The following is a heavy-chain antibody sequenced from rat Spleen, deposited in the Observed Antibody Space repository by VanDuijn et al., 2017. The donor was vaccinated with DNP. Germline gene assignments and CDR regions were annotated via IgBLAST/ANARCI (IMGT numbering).Heavy chain of an antibody. J-gene: IGHJ3*01. D-gene: IGHD1-1*01. CDR2: ISYDGTT. Sequence: EVQLVESGGGLVQPGRSLKLSCAASGFTFSDYYMAWVRQAPTKGLEWVAYISYDGTTYYPDSVKGRFTISRDIAKNTLYLQMNSLRSEDTATYYCAIYFYSGDNWCGYWGQGTLVTVSS. CDR3: AIYFYSGDNWCGY. CDR1: GFTFSDYY. V-gene: IGHV5-20*01.